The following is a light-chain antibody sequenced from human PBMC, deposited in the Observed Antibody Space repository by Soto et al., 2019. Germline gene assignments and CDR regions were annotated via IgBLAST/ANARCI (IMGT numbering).Light chain of an antibody. Sequence: EIVLTQSPGTLSLSPGERATLSCRASQSVPANYLAWYQQKPGQAPSLLIYGASNRATGVPDRFSGSGSGTDFTLSISRLEPEDFAVYYCEQYGRSPRTFGQGTKVDIK. CDR3: EQYGRSPRT. J-gene: IGKJ1*01. V-gene: IGKV3-20*01. CDR2: GAS. CDR1: QSVPANY.